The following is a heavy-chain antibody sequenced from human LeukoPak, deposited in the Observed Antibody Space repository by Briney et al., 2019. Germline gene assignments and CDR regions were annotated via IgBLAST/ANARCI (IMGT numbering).Heavy chain of an antibody. CDR3: ARNHGGWFDS. D-gene: IGHD4-23*01. CDR1: GGSISSYY. V-gene: IGHV4-59*01. CDR2: IYYSGST. Sequence: SETLSLTCTVSGGSISSYYWSWIRQPPGKGLEWIGYIYYSGSTNYNPSLKSRVTISVDTSKNQFSLKLSSVTAADTAVYYCARNHGGWFDSWAQGTLVTVSS. J-gene: IGHJ5*01.